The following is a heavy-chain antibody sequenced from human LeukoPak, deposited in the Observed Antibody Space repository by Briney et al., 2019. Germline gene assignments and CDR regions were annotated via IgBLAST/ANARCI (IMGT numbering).Heavy chain of an antibody. D-gene: IGHD2-21*02. V-gene: IGHV1-69*05. CDR2: IIPIFGTA. CDR1: GGTFSSYA. J-gene: IGHJ3*02. CDR3: ASNPHCGGDCYTNDAFDI. Sequence: VASVKVSCKASGGTFSSYAISWVQQAPGQGLEWMGGIIPIFGTANYAQKFQGRVTITTDESTSTAYMELSSLRSEDTAVYYCASNPHCGGDCYTNDAFDIWGQGTMVTVSS.